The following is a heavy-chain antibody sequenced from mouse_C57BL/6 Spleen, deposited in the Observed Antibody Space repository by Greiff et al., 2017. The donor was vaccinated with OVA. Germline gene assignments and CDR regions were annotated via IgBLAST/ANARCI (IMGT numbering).Heavy chain of an antibody. D-gene: IGHD3-1*01. Sequence: VQLQQSGPELVKPGASVKISCKASGYTFTDYYMNWVKQSHGKSLEWIGDINPNNGGTSYNQKFKGKATLTVDKSSSTAYMELRSLTSEDSAVYYCARRDGPRYFDVWGTGTTVTVSS. J-gene: IGHJ1*03. CDR2: INPNNGGT. V-gene: IGHV1-26*01. CDR1: GYTFTDYY. CDR3: ARRDGPRYFDV.